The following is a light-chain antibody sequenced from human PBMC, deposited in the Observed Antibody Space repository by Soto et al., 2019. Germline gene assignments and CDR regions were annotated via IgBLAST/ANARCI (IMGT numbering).Light chain of an antibody. V-gene: IGKV1-5*03. Sequence: DIQITQDPSTLSASVGDRITITCRASQSISVWLAWYQQKAGKAPNLLIYKASRLESGVPSRFSGSGPETEFTLTISGLQPGDSATYYCQQYNSYSPTFGQGTKVDIK. CDR3: QQYNSYSPT. CDR1: QSISVW. J-gene: IGKJ1*01. CDR2: KAS.